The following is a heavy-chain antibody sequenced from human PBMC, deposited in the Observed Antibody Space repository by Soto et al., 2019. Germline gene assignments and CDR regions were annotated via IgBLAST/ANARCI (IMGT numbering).Heavy chain of an antibody. D-gene: IGHD4-17*01. CDR2: ISGGGGST. Sequence: EVQLLESGGGLVQPGGSLRLSCAASGFTFSSYAMTWVRQAPGKGLGWVSGISGGGGSTYYADSVKARFPISRDNSKTTLFLQMNSLRAEDTAVYYCAKDRTTVDYHYGMDGWGQGTTVTVSS. J-gene: IGHJ6*02. CDR3: AKDRTTVDYHYGMDG. V-gene: IGHV3-23*01. CDR1: GFTFSSYA.